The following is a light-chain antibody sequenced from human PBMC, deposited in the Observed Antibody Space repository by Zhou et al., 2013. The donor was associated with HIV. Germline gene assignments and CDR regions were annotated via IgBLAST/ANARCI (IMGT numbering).Light chain of an antibody. J-gene: IGKJ2*01. CDR2: GAS. Sequence: EFVLTQSPGTLSLSPGERATLSCRTSQSVTSNFLAWYQQKPGQAPRLLIYGASSRATGIPDRFSGSGSGAHFTLTIDKLEPEDSAVYYCQQSDLLYSFGQGTKLE. V-gene: IGKV3-20*01. CDR1: QSVTSNF. CDR3: QQSDLLYS.